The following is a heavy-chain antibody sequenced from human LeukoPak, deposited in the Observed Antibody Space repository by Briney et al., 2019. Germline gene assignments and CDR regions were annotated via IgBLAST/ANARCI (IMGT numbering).Heavy chain of an antibody. CDR3: ARDGTYYDFWSGPPGGYYYMDV. Sequence: SVKVSCKASGYTFTSYGFSWVRQAPGQGLEWMGGIIPIFGTANYAQKFQGRVTITADESTSTAYMELSSLRSEDTAVYYCARDGTYYDFWSGPPGGYYYMDVWGKGTTVTVSS. V-gene: IGHV1-69*13. J-gene: IGHJ6*03. CDR2: IIPIFGTA. D-gene: IGHD3-3*01. CDR1: GYTFTSYG.